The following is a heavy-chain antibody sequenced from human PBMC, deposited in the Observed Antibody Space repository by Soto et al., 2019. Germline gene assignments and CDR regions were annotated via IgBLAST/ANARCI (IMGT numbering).Heavy chain of an antibody. CDR1: GGSISSGGYY. CDR2: IYYSGST. D-gene: IGHD3-10*01. Sequence: QVQLQESGPGLVKPSQTLSLTCTVSGGSISSGGYYWSWIRQHPGKGLDGIGYIYYSGSTYYNPSLKSRVTISVDTSKNQFSLKLSSVTAADTAVYYCARDGITMVRGVNDDAFDIWGQGTMVTVSS. V-gene: IGHV4-31*03. CDR3: ARDGITMVRGVNDDAFDI. J-gene: IGHJ3*02.